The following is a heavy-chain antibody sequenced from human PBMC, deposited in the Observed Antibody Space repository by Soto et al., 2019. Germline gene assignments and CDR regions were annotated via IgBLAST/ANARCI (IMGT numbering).Heavy chain of an antibody. V-gene: IGHV1-3*01. D-gene: IGHD3-22*01. CDR3: ARASTYYYDSSGYYHDAFDI. J-gene: IGHJ3*02. CDR2: INAGNGNT. CDR1: GYTFTSYA. Sequence: QVQLVQSGAEVKKPGASVKVSCKASGYTFTSYAMHWVRQAPGQRLEWMGWINAGNGNTKYSQKFQGRVTITRDTSASTAYMELSSLRSEDTAVYYCARASTYYYDSSGYYHDAFDIWGQGTMVTVSS.